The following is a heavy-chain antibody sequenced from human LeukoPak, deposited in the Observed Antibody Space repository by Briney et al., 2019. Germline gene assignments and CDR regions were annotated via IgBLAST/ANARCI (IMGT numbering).Heavy chain of an antibody. D-gene: IGHD3/OR15-3a*01. V-gene: IGHV3-30*02. CDR1: GFTLRSYV. CDR3: AKDGSLDDYYMDV. CDR2: IRFDGRNK. J-gene: IGHJ6*03. Sequence: PGGSLRLSCAASGFTLRSYVMNWVRQAPGKGLEWVAFIRFDGRNKYYADSVKGRFTISRDDSRNTLYLQMNSLRADDTAVYYCAKDGSLDDYYMDVWGKGTTVTVSS.